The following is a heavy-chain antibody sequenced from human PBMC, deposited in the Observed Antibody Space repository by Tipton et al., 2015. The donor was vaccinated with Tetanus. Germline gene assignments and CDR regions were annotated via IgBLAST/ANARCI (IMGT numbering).Heavy chain of an antibody. J-gene: IGHJ6*02. Sequence: GSLRLSCAASGFTFSSYTMSWVRQAPGKGLVWVSRIKGDGTTTAFADSVKGRFSISRDNAQNTLNLQMNSLRGEDTAVYYCARTYSSGYGMDVWGQGTTVIVS. CDR1: GFTFSSYT. D-gene: IGHD6-19*01. CDR2: IKGDGTTT. CDR3: ARTYSSGYGMDV. V-gene: IGHV3-74*01.